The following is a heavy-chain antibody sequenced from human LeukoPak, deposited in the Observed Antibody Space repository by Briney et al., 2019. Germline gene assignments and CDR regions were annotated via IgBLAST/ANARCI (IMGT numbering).Heavy chain of an antibody. CDR1: GGSISSHY. Sequence: PSETLSLTCTVSGGSISSHYWSWIRQPPGKGLEWIGEINHSGSTNYNPSLKSRVTISVDTSKNQFSLKLSSVTAADTAVYYCARGRAVGYYMDVWGKGTTVTVSS. CDR3: ARGRAVGYYMDV. D-gene: IGHD6-19*01. J-gene: IGHJ6*03. V-gene: IGHV4-34*01. CDR2: INHSGST.